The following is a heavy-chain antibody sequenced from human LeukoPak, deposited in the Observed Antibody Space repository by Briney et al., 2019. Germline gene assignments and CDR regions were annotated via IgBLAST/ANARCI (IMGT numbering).Heavy chain of an antibody. D-gene: IGHD2-8*02. Sequence: PGGSLRLSCAASGLTFSNYAMSWVRQAPGKGVEWVSSITGSGGNTYYADSVKGRFTISRDNSKNMVFMQMNSLRAEDTAVYFCARSGDCTRGSATCYSNWLDPWGQGTLVSVS. J-gene: IGHJ5*02. CDR2: ITGSGGNT. CDR1: GLTFSNYA. V-gene: IGHV3-23*01. CDR3: ARSGDCTRGSATCYSNWLDP.